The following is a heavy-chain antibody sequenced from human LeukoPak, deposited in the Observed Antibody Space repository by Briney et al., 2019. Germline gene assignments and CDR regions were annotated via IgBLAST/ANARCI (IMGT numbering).Heavy chain of an antibody. D-gene: IGHD3-3*01. Sequence: PGGSQRLSCAASGFTFSSYAMSWVRQAPGKGLEWVSAISGSGGSTYYADSVKGRFAISRDNSKNTLYLQMNSLRAEDTAVYYCAKASLGRFLEWSIGFDPWGQGTLVTVSS. CDR1: GFTFSSYA. CDR2: ISGSGGST. J-gene: IGHJ5*02. CDR3: AKASLGRFLEWSIGFDP. V-gene: IGHV3-23*01.